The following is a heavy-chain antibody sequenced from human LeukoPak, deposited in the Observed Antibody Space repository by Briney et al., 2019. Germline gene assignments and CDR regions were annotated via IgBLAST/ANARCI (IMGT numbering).Heavy chain of an antibody. CDR2: IIPIFGTA. V-gene: IGHV1-18*01. D-gene: IGHD3-10*01. CDR3: ARVWFGESNFDY. Sequence: WASVKVSCKASGYIFTGYYIHWVRQAPGQGLEWMGWIIPIFGTANYAQKLQGRVTMTTDTSTSTAYMELRSLRSDDTAVYYCARVWFGESNFDYWGQGTLVTVSS. CDR1: GYIFTGYY. J-gene: IGHJ4*02.